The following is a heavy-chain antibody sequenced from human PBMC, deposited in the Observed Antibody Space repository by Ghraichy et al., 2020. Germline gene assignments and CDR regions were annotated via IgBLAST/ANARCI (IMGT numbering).Heavy chain of an antibody. J-gene: IGHJ4*02. V-gene: IGHV1-69*13. CDR3: VRERLGEFLFDY. D-gene: IGHD3-16*01. CDR1: GGTFDNYG. Sequence: SVKVSCKASGGTFDNYGITWGRQAPGQGLEWMGVIIPVFATTTYAQKFQGRLTISADESTSTAYMELSSLRFEDTAVYYCVRERLGEFLFDYWGQGTLVTVSS. CDR2: IIPVFATT.